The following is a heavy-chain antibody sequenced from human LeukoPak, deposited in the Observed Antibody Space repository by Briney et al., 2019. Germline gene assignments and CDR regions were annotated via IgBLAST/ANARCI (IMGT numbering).Heavy chain of an antibody. D-gene: IGHD6-19*01. CDR2: IYSGGST. CDR3: AAIYSSGWYEDY. Sequence: GGSLRLSCAASGSTVSSNYMSWVRQAPGKGLEWVSVIYSGGSTYYADSVKGRFTISRDNSKNTLYLQMNSLRAEDTAVYYCAAIYSSGWYEDYWGQGTLVTVSS. V-gene: IGHV3-66*01. J-gene: IGHJ4*02. CDR1: GSTVSSNY.